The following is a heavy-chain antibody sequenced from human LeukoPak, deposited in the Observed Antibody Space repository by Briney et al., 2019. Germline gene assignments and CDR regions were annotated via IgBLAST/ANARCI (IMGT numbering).Heavy chain of an antibody. CDR1: GYSFTNYW. CDR3: ARLGCSTRSCYYYYYMDV. Sequence: GESLKISCKGSGYSFTNYWIAWVRQMPGKGLECMGIIYPGDSGTRYSPSFQGQVTISVDKSITTAYLQWSSLKASDTAMYYCARLGCSTRSCYYYYYMDVWGKGTTVTVSS. CDR2: IYPGDSGT. D-gene: IGHD2-2*01. V-gene: IGHV5-51*01. J-gene: IGHJ6*03.